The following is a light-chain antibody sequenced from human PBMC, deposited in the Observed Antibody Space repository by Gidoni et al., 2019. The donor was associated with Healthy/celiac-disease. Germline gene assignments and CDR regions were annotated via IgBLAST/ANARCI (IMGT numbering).Light chain of an antibody. Sequence: DNQMTKSPSTLSASVGDRVTITCRASQSISSWLAWYQQKPGKAPKLLIYKASSLESGVPSRFSGSGSGTEFTLTISSLQPDDFATYYCQQYNSYPWTFXQGTKVEIK. J-gene: IGKJ1*01. CDR2: KAS. V-gene: IGKV1-5*03. CDR3: QQYNSYPWT. CDR1: QSISSW.